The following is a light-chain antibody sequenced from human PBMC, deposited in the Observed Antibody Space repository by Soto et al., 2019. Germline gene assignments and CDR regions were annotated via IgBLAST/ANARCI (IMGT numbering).Light chain of an antibody. V-gene: IGLV2-14*01. CDR1: SSDIDGYDY. CDR3: SSYTSRNTVV. J-gene: IGLJ2*01. CDR2: DVT. Sequence: QSALTQPASVSGSPGQSITMSCTGASSDIDGYDYVSWYQHHPGEAPKLLLYDVTNRPSGVSNRFSASKSGNTASLTISGLQAEDEADYYCSSYTSRNTVVFGGGTKLTVL.